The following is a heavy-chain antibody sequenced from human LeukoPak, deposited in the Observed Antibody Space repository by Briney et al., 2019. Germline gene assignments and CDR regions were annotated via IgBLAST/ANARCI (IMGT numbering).Heavy chain of an antibody. V-gene: IGHV3-21*01. Sequence: GGSLRLSCAASGFTFSSYSMNWVRQAPGKGLEWVSSISSRSTYIYYAVSLKGRFTISRDNAKNSLYLQMNSLRAEDTAVYYCARYSGTYRDYWGQGTLVTVSS. CDR3: ARYSGTYRDY. CDR2: ISSRSTYI. J-gene: IGHJ4*02. CDR1: GFTFSSYS. D-gene: IGHD1-26*01.